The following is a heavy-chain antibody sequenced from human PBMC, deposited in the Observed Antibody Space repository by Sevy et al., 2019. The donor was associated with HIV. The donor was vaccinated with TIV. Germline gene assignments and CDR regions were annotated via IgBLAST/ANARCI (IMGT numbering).Heavy chain of an antibody. CDR2: IRSKANSYAT. V-gene: IGHV3-73*01. J-gene: IGHJ6*02. CDR1: GFTFSGSA. D-gene: IGHD3-3*01. Sequence: GGSLRLSCAASGFTFSGSAMHWVRQASGKGLEWVGRIRSKANSYATAYPASVNVRFTISRDDSKNMEYLQMNSLKTEDTAVYYCTRHMDRLRYYDFWSCRDRHYYYGMDVWGQGTTVTVSS. CDR3: TRHMDRLRYYDFWSCRDRHYYYGMDV.